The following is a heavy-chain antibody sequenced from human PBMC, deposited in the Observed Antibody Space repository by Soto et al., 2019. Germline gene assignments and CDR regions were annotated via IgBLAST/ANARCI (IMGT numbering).Heavy chain of an antibody. Sequence: PGGSLRLSCAASGFTFSNYAMSWVRQAPGKGLEWVSIISGSTYYADSVKGRFTISRDNSKNTLYLQMNSLRAEDTAVYYCERALYSSGPQPHFDYWGQGTLVTVSS. CDR2: ISGST. CDR1: GFTFSNYA. J-gene: IGHJ4*02. V-gene: IGHV3-23*01. CDR3: ERALYSSGPQPHFDY. D-gene: IGHD3-22*01.